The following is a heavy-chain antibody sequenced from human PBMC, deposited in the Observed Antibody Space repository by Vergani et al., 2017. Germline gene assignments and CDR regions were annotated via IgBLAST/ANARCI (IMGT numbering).Heavy chain of an antibody. J-gene: IGHJ5*02. CDR2: IFNSGST. CDR1: GGSISSYY. V-gene: IGHV4-59*01. CDR3: ATGCAGGLYFDP. Sequence: QVQLQESGPGLVKPSETLSLTCTVSGGSISSYYWSWIRQPPGKGLEWIGYIFNSGSTNYNPSLKSRVTISLDTSKNQFSLNLNSVTAADTAVDYCATGCAGGLYFDPWGQGTLVTVSS. D-gene: IGHD3-16*01.